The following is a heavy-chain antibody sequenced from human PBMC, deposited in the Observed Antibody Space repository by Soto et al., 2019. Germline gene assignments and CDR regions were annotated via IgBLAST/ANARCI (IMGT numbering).Heavy chain of an antibody. Sequence: SQTLSLTCAISGDSVSSNSAAWSWIRQSPSKGLEWLGRTFYRSKWYNDYAVSVKGRITINPDTSKNQFSLQLNSVTPEDTAVYYCAKEGGNHYYYYAMDVWGQGTTVTVSS. CDR1: GDSVSSNSAA. D-gene: IGHD1-26*01. J-gene: IGHJ6*02. CDR2: TFYRSKWYN. CDR3: AKEGGNHYYYYAMDV. V-gene: IGHV6-1*01.